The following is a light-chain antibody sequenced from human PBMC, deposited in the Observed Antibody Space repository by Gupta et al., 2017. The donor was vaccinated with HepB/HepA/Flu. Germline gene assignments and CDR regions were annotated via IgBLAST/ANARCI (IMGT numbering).Light chain of an antibody. Sequence: DVVMTQSQLSLPVTLGQPASISCRSSQSVVYTNGIAYLSWFLQRPGQSPRRLIYRVSNRDSGVPDRFSGSGSGTDFTLKISRVEAEDVGVYYCMQGTHWPVTFGQGTKVEI. CDR2: RVS. CDR1: QSVVYTNGIAY. CDR3: MQGTHWPVT. J-gene: IGKJ1*01. V-gene: IGKV2-30*01.